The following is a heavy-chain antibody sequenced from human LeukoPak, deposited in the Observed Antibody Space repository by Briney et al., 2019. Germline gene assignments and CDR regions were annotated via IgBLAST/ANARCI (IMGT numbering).Heavy chain of an antibody. V-gene: IGHV3-66*01. J-gene: IGHJ4*02. CDR2: IYSGGST. D-gene: IGHD1-26*01. CDR3: ARDLVGATNY. Sequence: GGSLRLSCAASGFTVSSNYMSWVRQAPGKGLEWVSVIYSGGSTYYADSVKGRFTISRDNSKNTLYLQMNSLRAEDTSVYYCARDLVGATNYRGQGTLVTVSS. CDR1: GFTVSSNY.